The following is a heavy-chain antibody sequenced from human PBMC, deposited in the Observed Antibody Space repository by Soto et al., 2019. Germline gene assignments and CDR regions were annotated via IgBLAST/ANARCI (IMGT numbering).Heavy chain of an antibody. CDR2: ISSSSSTI. V-gene: IGHV3-48*02. Sequence: GGSLRLSCAASGFTFSSYSMNWVRQAPGKGLEWVSYISSSSSTIYYADSVKGRFTISRDNAKNSLYLQMNSLRDEDTAVYYCARVMAGYYYYGMDVWGQGTTVTVSS. CDR3: ARVMAGYYYYGMDV. D-gene: IGHD3-10*01. CDR1: GFTFSSYS. J-gene: IGHJ6*02.